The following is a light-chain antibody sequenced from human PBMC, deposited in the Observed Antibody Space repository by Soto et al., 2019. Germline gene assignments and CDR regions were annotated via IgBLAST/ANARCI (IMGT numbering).Light chain of an antibody. CDR2: GHN. CDR3: TAWDDSLNGVV. V-gene: IGLV1-44*01. CDR1: SSNIGSKT. Sequence: QSVLTQPPSASGTPGQRVTISCSGSSSNIGSKTVNWYQHVPGTAPKLLIYGHNQRPSGVPDRFSGSKSGTSASLAISGLQYEDEADYYCTAWDDSLNGVVFGGGNKLTVL. J-gene: IGLJ2*01.